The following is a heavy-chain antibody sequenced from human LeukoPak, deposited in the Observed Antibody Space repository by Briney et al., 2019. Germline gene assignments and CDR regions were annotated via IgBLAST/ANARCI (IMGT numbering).Heavy chain of an antibody. D-gene: IGHD3-16*02. CDR2: ISSSGRTK. Sequence: GGSLRLSCAASGFTFSSYEMNWLRQAPGKGLEWVSYISSSGRTKYYARSVKGRFTISRDNAKNSLYLQMNSLRAEDTAVYYCARDPRYDYVWGSYRRRDAFDIWGQGTMVTVSS. CDR3: ARDPRYDYVWGSYRRRDAFDI. J-gene: IGHJ3*02. V-gene: IGHV3-48*03. CDR1: GFTFSSYE.